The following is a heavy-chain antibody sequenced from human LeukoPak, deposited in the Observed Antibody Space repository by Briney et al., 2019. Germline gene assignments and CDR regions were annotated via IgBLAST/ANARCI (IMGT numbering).Heavy chain of an antibody. CDR3: ARDRTRKDCSSTSCYFHWFDP. Sequence: SAVKVSCKASGYTFTSYGISWVRQAPGQGLEWMGWISTYNGNTNYAQKLQGRVTMTTDTSTSTAYMELRSLRSVDTAVYYCARDRTRKDCSSTSCYFHWFDPWGQGTLVTVSS. D-gene: IGHD2-2*01. CDR1: GYTFTSYG. V-gene: IGHV1-18*01. J-gene: IGHJ5*02. CDR2: ISTYNGNT.